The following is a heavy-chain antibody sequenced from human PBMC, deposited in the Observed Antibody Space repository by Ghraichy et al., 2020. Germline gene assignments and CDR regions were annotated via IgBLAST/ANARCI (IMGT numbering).Heavy chain of an antibody. D-gene: IGHD3-10*01. Sequence: ASVKVSCKASGYSFTTYYMHWMRQAPGQGVEWMGCVNPNSGDAAYAQKFQGGVILTMDTSITTGYMELTRLTFDDTAIYYCARDIEGSAGKYFDLWGQGTLVTVSS. CDR3: ARDIEGSAGKYFDL. CDR2: VNPNSGDA. J-gene: IGHJ2*01. CDR1: GYSFTTYY. V-gene: IGHV1-2*02.